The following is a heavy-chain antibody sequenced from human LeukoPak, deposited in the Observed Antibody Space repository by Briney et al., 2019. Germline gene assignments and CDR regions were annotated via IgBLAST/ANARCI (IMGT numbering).Heavy chain of an antibody. CDR1: GFTFSSYE. CDR2: ISSSGSTI. J-gene: IGHJ4*02. D-gene: IGHD1-26*01. Sequence: GGSLRLACAASGFTFSSYEMNWVRQAPGKGLEWVSYISSSGSTIYDADSVKGRFTISRDNAKNSLYLQMNSLRAEDTAVYYCARGANSGSFSYWGQGTLVTVSS. CDR3: ARGANSGSFSY. V-gene: IGHV3-48*03.